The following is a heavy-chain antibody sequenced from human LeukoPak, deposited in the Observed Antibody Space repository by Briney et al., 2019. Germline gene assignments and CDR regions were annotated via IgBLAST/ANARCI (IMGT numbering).Heavy chain of an antibody. CDR2: VSASGGT. J-gene: IGHJ3*02. V-gene: IGHV4-4*07. CDR3: SRLIPGTTTAFDI. D-gene: IGHD1-7*01. Sequence: PSETLSLTCSVSGGSISGYYWTWIRQPAGKGLEWIGLVSASGGTHYNPSLKTRLTISVDTSKNQFSLQRSPATAADTAVYYCSRLIPGTTTAFDIGGQGTMVTVSS. CDR1: GGSISGYY.